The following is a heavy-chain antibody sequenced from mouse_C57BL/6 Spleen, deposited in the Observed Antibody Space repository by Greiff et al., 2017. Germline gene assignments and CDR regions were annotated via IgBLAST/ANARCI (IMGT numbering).Heavy chain of an antibody. CDR1: GYAFSSYW. CDR2: IYPGDGDT. J-gene: IGHJ2*01. D-gene: IGHD2-4*01. Sequence: QVQLQQSGAELVKPGASVKISCKASGYAFSSYWMNWVKQRPGKGLEWIGQIYPGDGDTNYNGKFKGKATLTADKSSSISYMQLSSLTSEDSAVYFCARPYDYDVDYFDYWGQGTTLTVSS. V-gene: IGHV1-80*01. CDR3: ARPYDYDVDYFDY.